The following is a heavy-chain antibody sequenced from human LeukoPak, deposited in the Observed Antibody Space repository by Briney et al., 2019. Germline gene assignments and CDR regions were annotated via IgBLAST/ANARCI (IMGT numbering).Heavy chain of an antibody. J-gene: IGHJ4*02. CDR2: VNGSGVVT. CDR1: GFTFSNNA. V-gene: IGHV3-23*01. Sequence: PGESLRRYCAASGFTFSNNAMSWVRPAPGKGLEWVSAVNGSGVVTHYAASVRGRFTISRDNSKNTLYLEMNSLRAEDTAVYYCARTGRLQYGDYVAFDYWGQGTLVTVSS. D-gene: IGHD4-17*01. CDR3: ARTGRLQYGDYVAFDY.